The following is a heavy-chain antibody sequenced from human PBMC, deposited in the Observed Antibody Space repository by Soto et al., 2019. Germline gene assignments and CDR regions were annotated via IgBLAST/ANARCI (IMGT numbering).Heavy chain of an antibody. J-gene: IGHJ6*02. CDR1: GYSFTSYL. CDR2: IDPSDSYT. V-gene: IGHV5-10-1*01. CDR3: ARRTDYYYYGMDV. Sequence: PEESLKISCKCSGYSFTSYLISLVRQMPGKGLEWMGRIDPSDSYTNYSPSFQGHVTISADKSIRTAYLQWSSLKASDTAMYYCARRTDYYYYGMDVWRQGTTVTVAS.